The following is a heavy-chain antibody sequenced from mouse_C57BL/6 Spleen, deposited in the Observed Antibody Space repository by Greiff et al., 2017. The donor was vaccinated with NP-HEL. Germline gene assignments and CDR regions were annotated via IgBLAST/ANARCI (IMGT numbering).Heavy chain of an antibody. CDR3: ARDSSGFDV. CDR1: GYTFTSYT. V-gene: IGHV1-4*01. Sequence: QVQLQQSGAELARPGASVKMSCKASGYTFTSYTMHWVNQRPGQGLEWIGYINPSSGYTKYNQKFKDKATLTADKYSSTAYMQLSSLTSEDSAVYYCARDSSGFDVWGTGTTVTVSS. J-gene: IGHJ1*03. CDR2: INPSSGYT. D-gene: IGHD3-2*02.